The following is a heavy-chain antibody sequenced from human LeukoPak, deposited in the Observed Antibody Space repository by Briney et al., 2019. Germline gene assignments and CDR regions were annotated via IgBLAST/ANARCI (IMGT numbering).Heavy chain of an antibody. Sequence: GGSLRLSCAASGFTFSSYSMNWVRQAPGKGLEWGSYISSSSSTIYYADSVKGRFTISRDNAKNSLYLQMDSLRAEDTAVYYCARGGQFMITPPIDWGQGTLVTVSS. CDR2: ISSSSSTI. CDR1: GFTFSSYS. D-gene: IGHD3-16*01. J-gene: IGHJ4*02. CDR3: ARGGQFMITPPID. V-gene: IGHV3-48*01.